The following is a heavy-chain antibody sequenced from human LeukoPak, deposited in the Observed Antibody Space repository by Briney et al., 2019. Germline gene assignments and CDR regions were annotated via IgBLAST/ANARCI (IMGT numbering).Heavy chain of an antibody. V-gene: IGHV1-69*04. J-gene: IGHJ4*02. Sequence: SVKVSCKASGGTFSSYAISWVRQAPGQGLEWMGRIIPILGIANYAQKFQGRVTITADKSTSTAYMELSSLRSEDTAVYYCACGSPAILRSPFDYWGQGTLVTVSS. CDR1: GGTFSSYA. CDR3: ACGSPAILRSPFDY. CDR2: IIPILGIA. D-gene: IGHD2-21*01.